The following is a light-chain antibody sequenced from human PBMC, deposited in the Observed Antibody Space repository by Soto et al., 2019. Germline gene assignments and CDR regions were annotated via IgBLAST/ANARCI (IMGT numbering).Light chain of an antibody. V-gene: IGKV1-8*01. CDR2: AAS. J-gene: IGKJ1*01. Sequence: IQMTQSPSSLSASVGDRVTITCRASQGISSYLAWYQQKPGKAPKLLIYAASTLQSGVPSRFSGSGSGTDFTLTISCLQSEDFATYYFQQYYGDPRTLRQGTKLDFK. CDR3: QQYYGDPRT. CDR1: QGISSY.